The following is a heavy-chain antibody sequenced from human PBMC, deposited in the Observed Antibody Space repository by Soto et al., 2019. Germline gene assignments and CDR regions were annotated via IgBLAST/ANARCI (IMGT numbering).Heavy chain of an antibody. CDR1: GFTFSSYG. CDR3: ARDERSSSSRESSDMLEDVFDY. J-gene: IGHJ4*02. CDR2: ISYDGSNK. V-gene: IGHV3-30*03. D-gene: IGHD6-6*01. Sequence: GGSLRLSCAASGFTFSSYGMHWVRQAPGKGLEWVAVISYDGSNKYYADSVKGRFTISRDNSKNTLYLQRNSLRAEDTAVYYCARDERSSSSRESSDMLEDVFDYWGQGTLVTVSS.